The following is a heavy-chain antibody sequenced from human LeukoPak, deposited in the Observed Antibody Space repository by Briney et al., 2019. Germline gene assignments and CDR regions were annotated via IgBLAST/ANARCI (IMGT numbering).Heavy chain of an antibody. V-gene: IGHV3-33*08. CDR2: IWYDGSNK. D-gene: IGHD2-21*02. J-gene: IGHJ4*02. CDR3: ARDGCGGDCYFDY. CDR1: EFPFNSYW. Sequence: GGSLRLSCAASEFPFNSYWMSWVRQAPGKGLEWVAVIWYDGSNKYYADSVKGRFTISRDNSKNTLYLQMNSLRAEDTAVYYCARDGCGGDCYFDYWGQGTLVTVSS.